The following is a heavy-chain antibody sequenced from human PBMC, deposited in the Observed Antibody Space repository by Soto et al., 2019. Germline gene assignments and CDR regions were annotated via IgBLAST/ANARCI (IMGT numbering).Heavy chain of an antibody. CDR1: GFTFSNAL. D-gene: IGHD6-13*01. J-gene: IGHJ6*03. V-gene: IGHV3-15*01. CDR3: TTYSSSWPTFYYYYYYMDV. CDR2: IKSKTDGGTT. Sequence: GGSLRLSCAASGFTFSNALMSWVRQAPGKGLEWVSRIKSKTDGGTTDYAAPVKGRFTISRDDSKNTLYLQMNSLKTEDTAVYYCTTYSSSWPTFYYYYYYMDVWGKGTTVTVSS.